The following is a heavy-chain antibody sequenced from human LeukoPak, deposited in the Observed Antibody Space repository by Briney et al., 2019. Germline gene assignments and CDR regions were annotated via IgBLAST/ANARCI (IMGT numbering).Heavy chain of an antibody. D-gene: IGHD2-2*01. CDR2: IYSGGST. CDR3: ARVGVVPAALYYFDY. Sequence: GGSLRLSCAASGFTFDDYAMHWVREAPGKGMEWVSVIYSGGSTYYADSVKGRFTISRDNSKNTLYLQMNSLRAEDTAVYYCARVGVVPAALYYFDYWGQGTLVTVSS. J-gene: IGHJ4*02. V-gene: IGHV3-53*01. CDR1: GFTFDDYA.